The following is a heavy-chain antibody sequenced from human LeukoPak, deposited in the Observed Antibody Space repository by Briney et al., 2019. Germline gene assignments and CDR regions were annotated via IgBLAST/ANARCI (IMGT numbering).Heavy chain of an antibody. V-gene: IGHV3-30-3*01. CDR2: ISYDESKK. CDR1: GFTFSSYG. Sequence: GGSLRLSCAASGFTFSSYGIHWVRQAPGKGLEWVTVISYDESKKYYADSVKGRFTISRDNSKNTVYLQMNSLRAEDTAVYYCAKGERWLQSRPGYWGQGTLVTVSS. CDR3: AKGERWLQSRPGY. D-gene: IGHD5-24*01. J-gene: IGHJ4*02.